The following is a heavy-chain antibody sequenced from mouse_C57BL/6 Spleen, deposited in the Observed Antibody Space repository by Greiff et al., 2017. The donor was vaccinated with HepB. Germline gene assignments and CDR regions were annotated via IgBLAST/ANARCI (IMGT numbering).Heavy chain of an antibody. CDR1: GFPFSSYA. V-gene: IGHV5-4*01. CDR2: ISDGGSYT. J-gene: IGHJ4*01. D-gene: IGHD2-4*01. Sequence: DVQLVESGGGLVKPGGSLKLSCAASGFPFSSYAMSWVRQTPDKRLEWVATISDGGSYTYYPDNVKGRFTISRDNAKNNLYLQRSHLKSEDTAMYDEATRWYYDYDEDAMDYWGQGTSVTVSS. CDR3: ATRWYYDYDEDAMDY.